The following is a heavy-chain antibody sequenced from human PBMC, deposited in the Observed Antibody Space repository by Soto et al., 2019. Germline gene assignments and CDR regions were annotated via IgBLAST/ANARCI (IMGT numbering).Heavy chain of an antibody. CDR2: INHSGST. CDR3: ARDDILTGYPYYFDY. J-gene: IGHJ4*02. D-gene: IGHD3-9*01. CDR1: GGSFSGYY. Sequence: SETLSLTCAVYGGSFSGYYWSWIRQPPGKGLEWIGEINHSGSTNYNPSLKSRVTISVDTSKNRFSLKLSSVTAADTAVYYCARDDILTGYPYYFDYWGQGTLVTVS. V-gene: IGHV4-34*01.